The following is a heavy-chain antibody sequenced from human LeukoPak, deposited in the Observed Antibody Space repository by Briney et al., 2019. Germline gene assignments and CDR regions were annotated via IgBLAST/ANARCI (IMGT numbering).Heavy chain of an antibody. CDR3: ARDPSIAAAGTGGPYYFDY. CDR1: GYTFTSYA. D-gene: IGHD6-13*01. CDR2: INTNTGNP. Sequence: ASVKVSCKASGYTFTSYAMNWVRQAPGQGLEWMGWINTNTGNPTYAQGFTGRFVFSLDTSVSTAYLQISSLKAEDTAVYYCARDPSIAAAGTGGPYYFDYWGQGTLVTVSS. V-gene: IGHV7-4-1*02. J-gene: IGHJ4*02.